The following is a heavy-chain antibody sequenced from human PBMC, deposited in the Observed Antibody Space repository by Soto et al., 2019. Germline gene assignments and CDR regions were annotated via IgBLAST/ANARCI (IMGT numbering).Heavy chain of an antibody. CDR2: IFSSGST. CDR1: GGSITDYS. CDR3: ARDQGVVVTADNWFDP. D-gene: IGHD2-21*02. V-gene: IGHV4-4*07. Sequence: PSETLSLTCTVSGGSITDYSWVWIRQPAGKGLEWIGRIFSSGSTNYNPSLKGLITMSLDTSKNQFSLKLNSATATDTAVYFCARDQGVVVTADNWFDPWGQGILVTVSS. J-gene: IGHJ5*02.